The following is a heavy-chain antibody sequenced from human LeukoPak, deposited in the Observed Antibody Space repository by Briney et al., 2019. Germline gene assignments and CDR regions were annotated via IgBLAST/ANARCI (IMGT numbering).Heavy chain of an antibody. CDR1: GFIFSSHW. V-gene: IGHV3-7*01. CDR3: VRSGSYFSK. CDR2: INLDGNDK. Sequence: GGSLRLSCAASGFIFSSHWMSWVRQAPGKGLEWVANINLDGNDKNYVDSVKGRLTISRDNAKNSLYLQMNSLRAEDTAMYYCVRSGSYFSKWGQGTLVTVSS. J-gene: IGHJ4*02. D-gene: IGHD1-26*01.